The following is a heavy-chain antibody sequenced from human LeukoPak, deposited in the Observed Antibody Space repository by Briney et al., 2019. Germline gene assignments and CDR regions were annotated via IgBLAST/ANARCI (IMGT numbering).Heavy chain of an antibody. V-gene: IGHV4-34*01. Sequence: SETLSLTCAVYGGSFSGFYWTWIRQPPGKGLEWIGEINHSGGTNYNPSLKSRVTISVDTSNNQFSLRLSSVTAADTAVYYCVRGIVVMVYATFDYWGQGSLVTVSS. CDR1: GGSFSGFY. D-gene: IGHD2-8*01. CDR3: VRGIVVMVYATFDY. J-gene: IGHJ4*02. CDR2: INHSGGT.